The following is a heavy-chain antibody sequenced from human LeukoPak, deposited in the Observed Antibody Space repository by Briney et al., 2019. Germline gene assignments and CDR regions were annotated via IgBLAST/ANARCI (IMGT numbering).Heavy chain of an antibody. D-gene: IGHD2-2*01. CDR3: AREQPAGSTDY. CDR1: GFIFSSYS. CDR2: ISPDGTKA. V-gene: IGHV3-64*01. J-gene: IGHJ4*02. Sequence: PGGSLRLSCAASGFIFSSYSMHWVRQAPGKGLEYVSVISPDGTKAYYTNSVRGRFTISRDNSKNALYLQMGSLRDEDTAMYFCAREQPAGSTDYWSQGTLVTVSS.